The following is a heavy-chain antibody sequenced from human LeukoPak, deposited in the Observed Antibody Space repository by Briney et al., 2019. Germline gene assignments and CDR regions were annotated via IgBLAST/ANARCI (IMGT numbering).Heavy chain of an antibody. J-gene: IGHJ6*03. CDR2: IKSKTDGGTT. D-gene: IGHD4-11*01. CDR1: GFTFRRYG. Sequence: GGSLRLSCAASGFTFRRYGMTWVRQAPGKGLEWVGRIKSKTDGGTTDYAAPVKGRFTISRDDSKNMLYLQMNSLKTDDRAVYYCTTAFDYRYYYYNMDVWGKGTTVTVSS. V-gene: IGHV3-15*01. CDR3: TTAFDYRYYYYNMDV.